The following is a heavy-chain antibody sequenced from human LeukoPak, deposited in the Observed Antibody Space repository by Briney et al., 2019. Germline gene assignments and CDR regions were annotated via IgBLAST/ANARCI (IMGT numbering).Heavy chain of an antibody. CDR1: GFTFHNYG. CDR3: ARVRVNSGSYHAADAFDV. D-gene: IGHD1-26*01. J-gene: IGHJ3*01. CDR2: ISWNTGTI. Sequence: PGRSLRLSCAASGFTFHNYGMHWVRHAPGKGLEWVSGISWNTGTIGYADSVKGRFTISRDNAKNTLYLQMNSLRAEDTAVYYCARVRVNSGSYHAADAFDVWGQGTMVTVSS. V-gene: IGHV3-9*01.